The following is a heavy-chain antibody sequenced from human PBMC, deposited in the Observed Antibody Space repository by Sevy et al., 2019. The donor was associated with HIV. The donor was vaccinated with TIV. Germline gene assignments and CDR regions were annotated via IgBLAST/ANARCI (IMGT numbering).Heavy chain of an antibody. D-gene: IGHD3-16*01. CDR3: ARDGSHDYVWGRESYYFDY. V-gene: IGHV4-31*03. CDR1: GGSISSGGYY. CDR2: IYYSGST. J-gene: IGHJ4*02. Sequence: SETLSLTCTVSGGSISSGGYYWSWIRQHPGKGLEWIGYIYYSGSTYYNPSLKSRVTISVDTSKNQFSLKLSSVTAADTAVYYCARDGSHDYVWGRESYYFDYWGQGTLVTVSS.